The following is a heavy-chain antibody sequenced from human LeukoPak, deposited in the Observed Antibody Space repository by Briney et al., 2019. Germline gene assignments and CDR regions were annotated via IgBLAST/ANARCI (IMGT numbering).Heavy chain of an antibody. CDR2: IGAGGTFT. CDR1: GFTFSSYA. V-gene: IGHV3-23*01. CDR3: ARVGSTDGPHAFDL. D-gene: IGHD5-24*01. Sequence: PGGSLRLSCTASGFTFSSYAMNWVRQAPGKGLEWVSGIGAGGTFTYYADSVKGRFTISRDNAKNTLYLQMNSLRADDTAVYYCARVGSTDGPHAFDLWGQGTTVTVSS. J-gene: IGHJ3*01.